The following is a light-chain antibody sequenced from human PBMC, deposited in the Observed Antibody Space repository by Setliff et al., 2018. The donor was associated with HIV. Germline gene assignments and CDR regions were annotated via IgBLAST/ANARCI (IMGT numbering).Light chain of an antibody. J-gene: IGLJ1*01. V-gene: IGLV3-21*03. CDR2: DDN. CDR1: NIGSKS. CDR3: ASYTNINTCV. Sequence: SYELTQPPSVSVAPGKTARITCGGNNIGSKSVHWYQQKPGQAPVLVVYDDNDRPSGVSNRFSGSKSGNTASLTISGLQTEDESDYFCASYTNINTCVFGTGTKVTVL.